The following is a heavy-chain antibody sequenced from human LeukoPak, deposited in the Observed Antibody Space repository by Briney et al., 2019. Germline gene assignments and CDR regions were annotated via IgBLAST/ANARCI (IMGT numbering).Heavy chain of an antibody. CDR1: GFTFSSYA. V-gene: IGHV3-74*01. J-gene: IGHJ4*02. CDR3: VRAVGGNDGRTPGY. CDR2: VSSDGSIT. D-gene: IGHD3-3*01. Sequence: GGSLRLSCAASGFTFSSYAMSWVRQAPGKGLVWVSRVSSDGSITDYTDSVKGRFTISRDNAKNTLYLQMNSLRAEDTAMYYCVRAVGGNDGRTPGYWAQGTLVTVSS.